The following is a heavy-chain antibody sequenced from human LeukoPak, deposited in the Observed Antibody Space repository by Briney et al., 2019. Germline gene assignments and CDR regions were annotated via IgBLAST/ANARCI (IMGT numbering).Heavy chain of an antibody. CDR1: GGSISPYY. J-gene: IGHJ5*02. Sequence: SETLSLTCNISGGSISPYYWSWIRHPPGKELEWLGNIFYTGTADYNPSLSSRATSSFTEPTNQFSLHLKSVTAADTAFYFCTRGHHSSFNNWFDPWGQGTLVTVSS. V-gene: IGHV4-59*01. CDR2: IFYTGTA. D-gene: IGHD1-26*01. CDR3: TRGHHSSFNNWFDP.